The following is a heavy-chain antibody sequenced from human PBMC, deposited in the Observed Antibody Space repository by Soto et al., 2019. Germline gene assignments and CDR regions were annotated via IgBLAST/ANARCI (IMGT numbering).Heavy chain of an antibody. V-gene: IGHV4-59*01. J-gene: IGHJ5*02. D-gene: IGHD2-15*01. CDR3: ARDRVYCSGGSCYSEGWFDP. CDR1: GGSISSYY. CDR2: IYYSGST. Sequence: QVQLQESGPGLVKPSETLSLTCTVSGGSISSYYWSWIRQPPGKGLEWIGYIYYSGSTNYNPSLKSRVTISVDTSKNQFSLKLSSVTAADTAVYYCARDRVYCSGGSCYSEGWFDPWGQGTLVTVSS.